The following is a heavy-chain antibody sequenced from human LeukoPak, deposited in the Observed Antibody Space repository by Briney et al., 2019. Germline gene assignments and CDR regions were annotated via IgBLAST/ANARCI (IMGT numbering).Heavy chain of an antibody. CDR2: FDPEDGET. Sequence: ASVKVSCKVSGYTLTELSMHWVRQAPGKGLEGMGGFDPEDGETIYAQKFQGRVTVTEDTSTDTAYMELSSLRSEGATVYYCETGRGWLFDYWGQGTLVTVSS. V-gene: IGHV1-24*01. CDR3: ETGRGWLFDY. CDR1: GYTLTELS. D-gene: IGHD6-19*01. J-gene: IGHJ4*02.